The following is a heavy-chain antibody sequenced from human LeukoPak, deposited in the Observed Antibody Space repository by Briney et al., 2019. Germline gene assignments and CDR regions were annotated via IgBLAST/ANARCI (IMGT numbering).Heavy chain of an antibody. Sequence: GGSLRLSCAASGFTFSSYGMHWVRQAPGKGLEWVAFIRYDGSNKYYADSVKGRFTISRDNSKNTLYLQMNSLRAEDTAVYYCAKDRRNNYEVCDCWGQGTPVTVSS. CDR1: GFTFSSYG. J-gene: IGHJ4*02. V-gene: IGHV3-30*02. D-gene: IGHD4-11*01. CDR3: AKDRRNNYEVCDC. CDR2: IRYDGSNK.